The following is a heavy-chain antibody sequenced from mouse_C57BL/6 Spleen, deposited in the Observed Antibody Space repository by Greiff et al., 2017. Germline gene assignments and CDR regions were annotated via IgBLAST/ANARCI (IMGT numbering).Heavy chain of an antibody. CDR2: IDPSDSYT. J-gene: IGHJ2*01. D-gene: IGHD2-1*01. Sequence: QVQLQQPGAELVKPGASVKLSCKASGYTFTSYWMQWVKQRPGQGLEWIGEIDPSDSYTNYNQKFKGKATLTVDTSSSTAYMQLSSLTSEDSAVYYCARGSVTGDFDYWGQGTTRTVSS. CDR1: GYTFTSYW. CDR3: ARGSVTGDFDY. V-gene: IGHV1-50*01.